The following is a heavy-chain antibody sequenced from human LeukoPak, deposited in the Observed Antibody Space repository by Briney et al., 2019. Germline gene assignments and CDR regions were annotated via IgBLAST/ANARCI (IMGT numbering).Heavy chain of an antibody. D-gene: IGHD3-10*01. Sequence: GGPLRLSCAASGFTFSSYAMSGVPQAPGKGLEWFSAFSGRGGSTYYADSVKGRFTISRDNSKNTLYLQMNSLRAEDTAVYYCAKGIFKGPRRVTASDYYYYYGMDVWGQGTTVTVSS. CDR1: GFTFSSYA. V-gene: IGHV3-23*01. CDR2: FSGRGGST. J-gene: IGHJ6*02. CDR3: AKGIFKGPRRVTASDYYYYYGMDV.